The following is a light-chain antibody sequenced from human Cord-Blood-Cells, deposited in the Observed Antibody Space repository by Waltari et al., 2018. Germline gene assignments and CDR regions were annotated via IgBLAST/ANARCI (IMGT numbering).Light chain of an antibody. Sequence: IQMTQSPSSLSASVGDRVTITCRASQSISSYLNGYQQKPGKAPKLLIYAAASWQSGVPSRVSGSGSGTDYTLTISSRRPEDFATYYCQQSYSTPWTFGQGTKVEIK. CDR2: AAA. V-gene: IGKV1-39*01. J-gene: IGKJ1*01. CDR3: QQSYSTPWT. CDR1: QSISSY.